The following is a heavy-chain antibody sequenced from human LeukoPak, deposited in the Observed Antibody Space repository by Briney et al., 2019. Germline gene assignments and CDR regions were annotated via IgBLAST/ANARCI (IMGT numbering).Heavy chain of an antibody. CDR2: INWNGGST. D-gene: IGHD2-2*02. CDR1: GFTFDDYG. V-gene: IGHV3-20*04. CDR3: ARTHYPPAAISAGFDY. J-gene: IGHJ4*02. Sequence: GGSLRLSCAASGFTFDDYGMSWVRQAPGKGLEWVSGINWNGGSTGYADSVKGRFTISRDNAKNSLYLQMNRLRAEDTALYYCARTHYPPAAISAGFDYWGQGSLVTVSS.